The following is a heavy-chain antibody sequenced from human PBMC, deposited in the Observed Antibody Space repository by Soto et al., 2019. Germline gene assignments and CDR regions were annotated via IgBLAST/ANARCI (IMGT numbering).Heavy chain of an antibody. CDR3: AIGIAAAGPYYYYYYGMDV. CDR1: GGSISSSSYY. V-gene: IGHV4-39*01. J-gene: IGHJ6*02. D-gene: IGHD6-13*01. Sequence: SETLSLTCTGSGGSISSSSYYWGWIRQPPGKGLEWIGSIYYSGSTYYNPSLKSRVTISVDTSKNQFSLKLSSVTAADTAVYYCAIGIAAAGPYYYYYYGMDVWGQGTTVTVSS. CDR2: IYYSGST.